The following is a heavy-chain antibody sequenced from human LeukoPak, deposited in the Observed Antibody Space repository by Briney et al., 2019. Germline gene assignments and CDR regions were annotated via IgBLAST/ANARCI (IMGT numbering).Heavy chain of an antibody. Sequence: GGSLRLSCAASGFTVSSNYMSWVRQAPGKGLEWVSVIYSGGSTYYADSVKGRFTISRDNSKNTLYLQMNSLRAEDTAVYYCARNRYTIFGVVTPDMDVWGKGTTVTVSS. CDR1: GFTVSSNY. CDR3: ARNRYTIFGVVTPDMDV. CDR2: IYSGGST. V-gene: IGHV3-66*02. D-gene: IGHD3-3*01. J-gene: IGHJ6*03.